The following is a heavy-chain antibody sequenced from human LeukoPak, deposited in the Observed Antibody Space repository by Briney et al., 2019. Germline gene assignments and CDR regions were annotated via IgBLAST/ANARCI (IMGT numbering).Heavy chain of an antibody. Sequence: GESLRLSCAASGFTFSDYYMSWIRQAPGKGLEWVSYISGSGSDISYADSVKGRFTNSRDNAKNSLYLQMNSLRAEDTAVYYCAKGHLDMTPWGQGTLVTVSS. CDR3: AKGHLDMTP. D-gene: IGHD3/OR15-3a*01. V-gene: IGHV3-11*01. CDR2: ISGSGSDI. J-gene: IGHJ4*02. CDR1: GFTFSDYY.